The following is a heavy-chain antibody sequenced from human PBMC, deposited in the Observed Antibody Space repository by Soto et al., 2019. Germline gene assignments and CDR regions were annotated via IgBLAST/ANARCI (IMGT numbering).Heavy chain of an antibody. J-gene: IGHJ6*02. CDR1: GFTFSSYA. V-gene: IGHV3-23*01. CDR2: ISGSGGST. CDR3: AKGVLEGYRSGDYPYYYYGMDV. Sequence: GGSLRLSCAASGFTFSSYAMSWVRQAPGKGLEWVSAISGSGGSTYYADSVKGRFTISRDNSKNTLYLQMNSLRAEDTAVYYCAKGVLEGYRSGDYPYYYYGMDVWGQGTTVTVSS. D-gene: IGHD6-25*01.